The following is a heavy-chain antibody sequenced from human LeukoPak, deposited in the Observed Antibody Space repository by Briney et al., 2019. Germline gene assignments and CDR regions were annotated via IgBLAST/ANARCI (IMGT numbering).Heavy chain of an antibody. CDR1: GYAFSRHG. Sequence: GGSLRLSCAASGYAFSRHGTHWVRQAPGKGLEWVAFIRYDGSNKYYADSVKGRFTISRDDSKNTLYLQMNSLRAEDTAVYYCAKGSFYCNGNSCPQYYYYMDVWGKGTTVTVSS. CDR3: AKGSFYCNGNSCPQYYYYMDV. CDR2: IRYDGSNK. D-gene: IGHD2-2*01. J-gene: IGHJ6*03. V-gene: IGHV3-30*02.